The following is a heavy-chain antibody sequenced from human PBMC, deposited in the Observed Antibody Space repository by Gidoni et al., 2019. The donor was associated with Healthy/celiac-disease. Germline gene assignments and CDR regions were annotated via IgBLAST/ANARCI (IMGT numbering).Heavy chain of an antibody. Sequence: QVQLQESGPGLVKPSETLSLTCTVSGGSIGSYYWRWIRQPPGKGLEWIGYIYYSGSTNYNPSLKSRVTISVDTSKNQFSLKLSSVTAADTAVYYCARGGGVRAARTLFDYWGQGTLVTVSS. CDR3: ARGGGVRAARTLFDY. CDR2: IYYSGST. J-gene: IGHJ4*02. D-gene: IGHD6-6*01. V-gene: IGHV4-59*01. CDR1: GGSIGSYY.